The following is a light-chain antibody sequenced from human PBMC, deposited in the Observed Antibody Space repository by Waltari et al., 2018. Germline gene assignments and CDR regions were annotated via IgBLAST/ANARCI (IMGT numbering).Light chain of an antibody. CDR1: QTINRDY. Sequence: EIVLTQSPGTLSLSPVERATLSCRASQTINRDYLAWYQQKPGQAPSLLIYGASNRGTSLPDRFSGSRSETDFTLTISRLEPEDFAVFYCQQYGNSSWTFGQGTRVEIK. V-gene: IGKV3-20*01. CDR3: QQYGNSSWT. J-gene: IGKJ1*01. CDR2: GAS.